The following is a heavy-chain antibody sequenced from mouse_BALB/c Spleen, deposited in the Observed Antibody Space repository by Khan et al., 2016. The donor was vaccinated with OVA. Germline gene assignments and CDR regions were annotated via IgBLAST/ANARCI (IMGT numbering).Heavy chain of an antibody. CDR3: ARDRIDY. CDR1: CYTFTSYC. J-gene: IGHJ2*01. Sequence: VQLQQSGAELAKPGASVNMPCTASCYTFTSYCMYWIKQQPGQGLEWIGYINPTSGYTDYNQKFKDKATFTQDKSSSPAYMQLSSLTSDDSAVYYGARDRIDYWGQGTALTVSS. CDR2: INPTSGYT. V-gene: IGHV1-7*01.